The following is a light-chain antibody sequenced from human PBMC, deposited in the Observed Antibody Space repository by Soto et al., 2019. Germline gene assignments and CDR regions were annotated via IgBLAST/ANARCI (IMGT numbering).Light chain of an antibody. Sequence: DIQMTQSPSSLSASVGDRVTITCQASQDISNYLNWYQQKPGKAPKLMIYDASNLETGVPSRFSGSVSGTDGTFTISSLQKEDSSTYYCQQYDNLTLTFGGGTKVDIK. CDR1: QDISNY. CDR3: QQYDNLTLT. V-gene: IGKV1-33*01. J-gene: IGKJ4*01. CDR2: DAS.